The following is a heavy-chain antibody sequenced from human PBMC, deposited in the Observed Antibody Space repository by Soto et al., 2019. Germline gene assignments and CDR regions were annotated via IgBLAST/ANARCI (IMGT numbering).Heavy chain of an antibody. Sequence: EVQLVETGGGLIQPGGSLRLSCAASGFAVSSSYMSWVRQAPGKGLEWVSIIYGDGGTYYADSVKGRFTISRDNPKNTLYLQMNSLRVEDTAVYYCAKSQSSLYYMDVWGKGTAVTVSS. CDR2: IYGDGGT. CDR1: GFAVSSSY. V-gene: IGHV3-53*02. CDR3: AKSQSSLYYMDV. J-gene: IGHJ6*03.